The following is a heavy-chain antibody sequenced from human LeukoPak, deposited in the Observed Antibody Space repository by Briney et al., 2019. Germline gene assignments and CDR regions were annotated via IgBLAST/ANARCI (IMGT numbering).Heavy chain of an antibody. D-gene: IGHD3-22*01. CDR2: FDPEDGET. CDR1: GYTLTELS. CDR3: ARARGPYYYDSSGYSSGFLGSTY. Sequence: ASVKVSCKVSGYTLTELSMHWVRQAPGKGLEWMGGFDPEDGETIYAQKFQGRVTITADESTSTAYMELSSLRSEDTAVYYCARARGPYYYDSSGYSSGFLGSTYWGQGTLVTVSS. V-gene: IGHV1-24*01. J-gene: IGHJ4*02.